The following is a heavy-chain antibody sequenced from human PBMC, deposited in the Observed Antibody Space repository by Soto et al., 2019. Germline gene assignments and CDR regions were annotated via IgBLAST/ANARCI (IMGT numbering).Heavy chain of an antibody. CDR2: IYWDDDK. CDR1: GFALTTTGVG. V-gene: IGHV2-5*02. D-gene: IGHD6-13*01. Sequence: SGPKLVNPTQTLTLTCTFSGFALTTTGVGVGWIRQPPGKALEWLGIIYWDDDKRYSPSLKNRLAITKDTSENQVVLTLTNMDPVDTATYYCAHESAVGNYFDYWGQGTLVTVSS. CDR3: AHESAVGNYFDY. J-gene: IGHJ4*02.